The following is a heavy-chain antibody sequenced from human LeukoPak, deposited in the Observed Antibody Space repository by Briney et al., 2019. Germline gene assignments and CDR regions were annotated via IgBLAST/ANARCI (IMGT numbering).Heavy chain of an antibody. CDR2: MNPNSGNT. J-gene: IGHJ2*01. CDR3: ARVFLELGPNWYFDL. D-gene: IGHD1-7*01. V-gene: IGHV1-8*01. CDR1: GYTFTSYD. Sequence: ASVKVSCKASGYTFTSYDINWVRQATGQGLEWMGWMNPNSGNTGYAQKFQGRVTMTRNTSISTAYTELSSLRSEDTAVYYCARVFLELGPNWYFDLWGRGTLVTVSS.